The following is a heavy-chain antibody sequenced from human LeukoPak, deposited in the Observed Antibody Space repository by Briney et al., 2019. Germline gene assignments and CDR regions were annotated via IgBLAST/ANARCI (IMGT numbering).Heavy chain of an antibody. V-gene: IGHV4-59*01. J-gene: IGHJ4*02. CDR3: ARGSKAAPGTFDY. Sequence: SETLSLTCTVSGGSISSYYWSWIRQPPGNGLEWIGYIYYTGSTDYNPSLKSRVAISVDTSKNQFSLKLSSVTAADTAVYYCARGSKAAPGTFDYWGQGTLVTVSS. CDR1: GGSISSYY. CDR2: IYYTGST. D-gene: IGHD6-13*01.